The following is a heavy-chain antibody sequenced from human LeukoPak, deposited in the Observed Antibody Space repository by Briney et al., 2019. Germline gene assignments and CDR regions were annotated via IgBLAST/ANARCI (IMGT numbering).Heavy chain of an antibody. V-gene: IGHV4-34*01. CDR2: INHSGST. CDR1: GESFSGYY. D-gene: IGHD2-8*01. J-gene: IGHJ6*03. CDR3: TRNGNYCLDV. Sequence: SETLSLTCAVYGESFSGYYWSWIRQPPGKGLEWIGEINHSGSTNYNPSLKSRVTISVDTSKNQFSLKLSSVTAADTAVYYCTRNGNYCLDVWGKGTTVTVSS.